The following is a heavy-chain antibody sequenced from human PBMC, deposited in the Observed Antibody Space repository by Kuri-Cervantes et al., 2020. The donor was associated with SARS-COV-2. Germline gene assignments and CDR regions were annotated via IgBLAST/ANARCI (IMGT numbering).Heavy chain of an antibody. CDR3: ARDETVTMVRGVIIRPEIAPVWGSFDY. D-gene: IGHD3-10*01. Sequence: AGSLRLSCTGSGFTFGDYAMNWVRQAPGKGLEWVSSISSSSSYIYYADSVKGRFTISRDNAKNSLYLQMNSLRAEDTAVYYCARDETVTMVRGVIIRPEIAPVWGSFDYWGQGTLVTVSS. CDR1: GFTFGDYA. CDR2: ISSSSSYI. J-gene: IGHJ4*02. V-gene: IGHV3-21*01.